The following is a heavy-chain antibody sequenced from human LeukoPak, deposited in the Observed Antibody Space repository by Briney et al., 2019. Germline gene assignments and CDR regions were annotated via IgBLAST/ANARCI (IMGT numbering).Heavy chain of an antibody. Sequence: SVKVSCKASGGTFSSYAISWVRQAPGQGLEWMGGVIPIFGTANYAQKFQGRVTITADESTSTAYMELSSLRSEDTAVYYCARGSYALQPFDYWGQGTLVTVSS. CDR2: VIPIFGTA. V-gene: IGHV1-69*13. J-gene: IGHJ4*02. CDR1: GGTFSSYA. CDR3: ARGSYALQPFDY. D-gene: IGHD3-16*01.